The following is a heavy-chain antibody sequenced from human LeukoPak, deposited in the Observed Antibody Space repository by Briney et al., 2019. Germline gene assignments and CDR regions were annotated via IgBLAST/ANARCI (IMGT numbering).Heavy chain of an antibody. CDR2: INPNSGGT. CDR1: EYTFTGYY. J-gene: IGHJ3*02. V-gene: IGHV1-2*02. CDR3: ARRLPRAGHNAFDI. D-gene: IGHD5/OR15-5a*01. Sequence: ASVKVSCKASEYTFTGYYMHWVRQAPGQGLEWMGWINPNSGGTNYAQKFQGRVTMTRDTSISTAYMELSRLRSDDTAVYYCARRLPRAGHNAFDIWGQGTMVTVSS.